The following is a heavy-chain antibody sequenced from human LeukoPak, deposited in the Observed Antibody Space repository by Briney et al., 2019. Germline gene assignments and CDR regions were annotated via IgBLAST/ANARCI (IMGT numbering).Heavy chain of an antibody. CDR2: ISAYNGNT. D-gene: IGHD6-13*01. J-gene: IGHJ4*02. Sequence: ASVKVSCKASGYTFTSYGISWVRQAPGQGLEWMGWISAYNGNTNYAQKLQGRVTMTTDTSTSTAYMELRSLRSDDTAVYYCARDPAPYSSSWYALHFDYWGQGTLVTVCS. CDR1: GYTFTSYG. CDR3: ARDPAPYSSSWYALHFDY. V-gene: IGHV1-18*01.